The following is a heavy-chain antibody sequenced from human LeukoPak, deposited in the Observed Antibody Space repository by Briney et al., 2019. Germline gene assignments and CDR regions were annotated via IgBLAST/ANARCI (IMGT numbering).Heavy chain of an antibody. CDR3: AREPLPGRAIPEKIFDY. V-gene: IGHV1-18*01. J-gene: IGHJ4*02. Sequence: GASVKVSCKASGYTFTSYGISWVRQAPGQGLEWMGWISGYNGNTNYAQKLQGRVTMTTDTSTSTAYMELRSLRSDDTAVYYCAREPLPGRAIPEKIFDYWGQGTLVTVSS. CDR2: ISGYNGNT. CDR1: GYTFTSYG.